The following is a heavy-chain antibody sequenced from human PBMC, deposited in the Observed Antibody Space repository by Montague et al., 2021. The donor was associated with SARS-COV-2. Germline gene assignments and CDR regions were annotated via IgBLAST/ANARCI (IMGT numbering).Heavy chain of an antibody. CDR1: GGSVSTYY. CDR2: LYFSGSAT. V-gene: IGHV4-59*02. Sequence: SETLSLTCTVSGGSVSTYYWSWLRQPPGKGLEWIGFLYFSGSATTYNPSLKSRVTISIDTSKNQSSLNLSSVTAADTAVYFCARDQGLRGWFDPWGQGTLAAVSS. J-gene: IGHJ5*02. CDR3: ARDQGLRGWFDP.